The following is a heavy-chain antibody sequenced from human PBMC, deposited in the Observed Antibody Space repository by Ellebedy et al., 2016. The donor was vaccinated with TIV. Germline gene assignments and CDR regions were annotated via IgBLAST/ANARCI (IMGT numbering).Heavy chain of an antibody. D-gene: IGHD3-9*01. CDR3: ARFYYILTGYRASAMDV. J-gene: IGHJ6*02. V-gene: IGHV3-21*01. CDR2: IRSSTIYI. Sequence: GESLKISCAASGFPFSSYSMNSVPQAPGKGLEWVSSIRSSTIYIYYADSVKGRFTISSDNAQNTLFLQMNSLRAEYTAVYYWARFYYILTGYRASAMDVWGQGTTVTVSS. CDR1: GFPFSSYS.